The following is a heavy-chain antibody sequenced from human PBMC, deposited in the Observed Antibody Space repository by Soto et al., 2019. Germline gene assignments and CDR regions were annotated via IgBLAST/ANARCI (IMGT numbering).Heavy chain of an antibody. D-gene: IGHD1-26*01. CDR3: AREAGATKGWGAFDI. V-gene: IGHV4-59*01. CDR1: GGSIISYY. Sequence: SETLSLTCTVSGGSIISYYWSWILQPPGKGLEWIGYIYYNGNTNYDPSLKSRVTISLDTSKNQFSLKLNSVTAADTAVYYCAREAGATKGWGAFDIWGQGTMVTVSS. CDR2: IYYNGNT. J-gene: IGHJ3*02.